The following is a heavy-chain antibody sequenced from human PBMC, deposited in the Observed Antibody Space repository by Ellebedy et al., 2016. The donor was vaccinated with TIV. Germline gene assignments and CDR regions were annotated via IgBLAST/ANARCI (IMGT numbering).Heavy chain of an antibody. V-gene: IGHV3-15*05. CDR1: GFTFSDAW. J-gene: IGHJ4*02. CDR3: TTLLADCSSSNC. CDR2: IKSKSDGGT. Sequence: GESLKISXEASGFTFSDAWMTWVRLAPGKGLEWVGHIKSKSDGGTEYAAPAKGRFTISRDDSENTVFLQMNSLKTEDTAVYYCTTLLADCSSSNCWGQGTLVTVSS. D-gene: IGHD6-13*01.